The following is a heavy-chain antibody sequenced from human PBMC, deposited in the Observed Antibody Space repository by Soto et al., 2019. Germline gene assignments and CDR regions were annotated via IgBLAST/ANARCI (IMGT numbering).Heavy chain of an antibody. D-gene: IGHD1-1*01. V-gene: IGHV3-74*01. J-gene: IGHJ6*03. CDR1: GFTFNRYW. CDR2: IKNDGSST. CDR3: AKFDDDYYYMDV. Sequence: GGSLRLSCAASGFTFNRYWMHWVRQAPGEGLVWVSRIKNDGSSTSYADSVKGRFSISRDNGKNTLYLQMNSLRVDDTAVYYCAKFDDDYYYMDVWGKGTTVTVSS.